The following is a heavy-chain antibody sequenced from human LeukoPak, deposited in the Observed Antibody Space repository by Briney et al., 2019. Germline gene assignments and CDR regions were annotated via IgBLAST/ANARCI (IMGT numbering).Heavy chain of an antibody. CDR3: ARGQFRLHSYDGSTFDY. D-gene: IGHD3-22*01. CDR2: ISYDGRNK. Sequence: GGSLRLSCAASGFTFSNYAMQWVRQAPGKGLEWVAVISYDGRNKQYADSAKGRFTISRDNSKNTLELQTNSLRAEDTAVYYCARGQFRLHSYDGSTFDYWGQGTLVSVSS. CDR1: GFTFSNYA. J-gene: IGHJ4*02. V-gene: IGHV3-30*04.